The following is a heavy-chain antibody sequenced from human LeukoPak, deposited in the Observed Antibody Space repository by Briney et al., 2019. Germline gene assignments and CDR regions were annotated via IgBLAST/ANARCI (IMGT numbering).Heavy chain of an antibody. Sequence: GGSLRLSCVASGFTVTSYAMSWVRQAPGKGLEWVAGISGSGGSTNYADSVKGRFTISRDNRKNTPYLQMNSLRVEDTAVYFCAKRGVVIRVILVGFHKEAYYFDSWGQGALVTVSS. D-gene: IGHD3-22*01. CDR3: AKRGVVIRVILVGFHKEAYYFDS. J-gene: IGHJ4*02. CDR2: ISGSGGST. CDR1: GFTVTSYA. V-gene: IGHV3-23*01.